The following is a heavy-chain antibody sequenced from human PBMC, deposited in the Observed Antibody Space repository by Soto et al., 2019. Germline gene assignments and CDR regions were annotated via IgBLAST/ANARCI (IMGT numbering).Heavy chain of an antibody. D-gene: IGHD3-3*01. CDR2: IRSKAYGGTT. CDR3: TRDVPDFWSGSQHLDIYDY. Sequence: GGSLRLSCTASGFTFGDYAMSWFRQAPGKGLEWVGFIRSKAYGGTTEYAASVKGRFTISRDDSKSIAYLQMNSLKTEDTAVYYCTRDVPDFWSGSQHLDIYDYWGQGTLVTVSS. J-gene: IGHJ4*02. CDR1: GFTFGDYA. V-gene: IGHV3-49*03.